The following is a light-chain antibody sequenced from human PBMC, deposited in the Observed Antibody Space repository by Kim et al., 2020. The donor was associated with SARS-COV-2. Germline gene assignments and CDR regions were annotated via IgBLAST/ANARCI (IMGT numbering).Light chain of an antibody. Sequence: STGDKVPITCPASQGIGSRLSWYQQKPGKAPKLLIYDTYNLETGVPPRFSGSGSGTHFTFTISSLQPGDVATYYCQQSDTLPSYTFGQGTRLEIK. CDR1: QGIGSR. CDR3: QQSDTLPSYT. J-gene: IGKJ2*01. V-gene: IGKV1-33*01. CDR2: DTY.